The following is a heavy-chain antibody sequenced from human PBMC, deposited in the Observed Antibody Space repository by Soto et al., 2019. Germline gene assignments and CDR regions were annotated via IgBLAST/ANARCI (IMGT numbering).Heavy chain of an antibody. J-gene: IGHJ5*02. D-gene: IGHD6-13*01. CDR3: AKISTAAAGTEIRLYH. CDR2: ISYDGSNK. CDR1: GFTFSDYG. Sequence: PGGSLRLSCAASGFTFSDYGMHWVRQAPGKGLEWVAVISYDGSNKYYADSVKGRFTISRDNSKNTLYLQMNSLRGEDTAVYYCAKISTAAAGTEIRLYHWGQGTLVTAPQ. V-gene: IGHV3-30*18.